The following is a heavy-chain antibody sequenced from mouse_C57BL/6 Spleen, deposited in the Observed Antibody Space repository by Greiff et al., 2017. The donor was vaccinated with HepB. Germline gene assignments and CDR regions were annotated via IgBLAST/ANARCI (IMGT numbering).Heavy chain of an antibody. CDR1: GFTFSSYA. D-gene: IGHD1-1*01. CDR3: TRDGYYYGSSYRAMDY. CDR2: ISSGGDYI. J-gene: IGHJ4*01. Sequence: EVQRVESGEGLVKPGGSLKLSCAASGFTFSSYAMSWVRQTPEKRLEWVAYISSGGDYIYYADTVKGRFTISRDNASNTLYLQMSSLKSEDTAMYYCTRDGYYYGSSYRAMDYWGQGTSVTVSS. V-gene: IGHV5-9-1*02.